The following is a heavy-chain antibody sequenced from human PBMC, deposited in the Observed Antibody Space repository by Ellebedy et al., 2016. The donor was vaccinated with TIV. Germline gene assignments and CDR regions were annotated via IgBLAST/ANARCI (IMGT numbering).Heavy chain of an antibody. Sequence: GESLKISCAASGFTVSSSSLTWVRQAPGKGLQWVSIIYTTGLITYADSVRGRFTISRDSSENTLYLQMNRLRADDTAVYYCAKDYTAYSNDVWGQGTLVPVSS. CDR2: IYTTGLI. J-gene: IGHJ4*02. CDR1: GFTVSSSS. V-gene: IGHV3-53*01. D-gene: IGHD5-18*01. CDR3: AKDYTAYSNDV.